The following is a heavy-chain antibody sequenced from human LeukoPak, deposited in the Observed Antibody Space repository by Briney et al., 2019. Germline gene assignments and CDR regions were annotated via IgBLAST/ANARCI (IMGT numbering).Heavy chain of an antibody. Sequence: GGSLRLSCAASGFTFDDYAMHWVRQAPGKGLEWVSLISGDGGSTYYADSVKGRFTISGDNSKNSLYLQMNSLRTEDTALYYCAKGRSSWSPLNYWGQGTLVTVSS. D-gene: IGHD6-13*01. CDR2: ISGDGGST. J-gene: IGHJ4*02. V-gene: IGHV3-43*02. CDR1: GFTFDDYA. CDR3: AKGRSSWSPLNY.